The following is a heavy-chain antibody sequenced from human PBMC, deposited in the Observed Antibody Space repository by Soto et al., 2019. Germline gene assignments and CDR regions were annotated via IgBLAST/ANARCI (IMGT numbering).Heavy chain of an antibody. V-gene: IGHV3-73*01. CDR1: GFTFSDST. J-gene: IGHJ4*02. D-gene: IGHD4-17*01. CDR2: IRSKTDNYAT. CDR3: TRHFDGDVRIDD. Sequence: EVQLVESGGGLVQPGGSLKLSCAASGFTFSDSTLHWIRQGSGKGLEWLGRIRSKTDNYATAYAASGNGRFTISRDDSKNTAYLEMNSLKTEDTAVYYCTRHFDGDVRIDDWGQGTLVTVSS.